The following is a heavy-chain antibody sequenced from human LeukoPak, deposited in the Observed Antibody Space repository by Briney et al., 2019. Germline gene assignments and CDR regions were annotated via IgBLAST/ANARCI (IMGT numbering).Heavy chain of an antibody. V-gene: IGHV4-38-2*02. CDR2: IYHSGST. J-gene: IGHJ4*02. CDR1: GYSISSGYY. CDR3: ARSTMIVDYYFDY. D-gene: IGHD3-22*01. Sequence: SETLFLTCTVSGYSISSGYYWGWIRQPPGKGLEWIGSIYHSGSTYSDPSLKSRVTISVDTSKNQFSLKLSSVTAADTAVYYCARSTMIVDYYFDYWGQGTLVTVSS.